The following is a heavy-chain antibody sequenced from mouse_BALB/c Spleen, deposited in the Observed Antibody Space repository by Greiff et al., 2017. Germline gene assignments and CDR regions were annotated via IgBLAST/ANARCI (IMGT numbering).Heavy chain of an antibody. CDR2: ISDGGSYT. J-gene: IGHJ3*01. V-gene: IGHV5-4*02. CDR3: AREGGSAFAY. CDR1: GFTFSDYY. Sequence: EVQLVESGGGLVKPGGSLKLSCAASGFTFSDYYMYWVRQTPEKRLEWVATISDGGSYTYYPDSVKGRFTISRDNAKNNLYLQMSSLKSEDTAMYYCAREGGSAFAYWGQGTLVTVSA.